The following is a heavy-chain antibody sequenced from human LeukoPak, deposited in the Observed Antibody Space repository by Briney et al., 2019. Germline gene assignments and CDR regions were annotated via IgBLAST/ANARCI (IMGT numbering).Heavy chain of an antibody. CDR2: ISYDGSNE. CDR1: GFTFSDYA. J-gene: IGHJ4*02. Sequence: GRSLRLSCAASGFTFSDYAMHWVRQAPGKGLEWVAIISYDGSNEFYADSVKGRCTISRDNSKNTLSLQMNSLRAEDTAVYYCARDFGSSLDYWGQGTLVTVSS. V-gene: IGHV3-30-3*01. D-gene: IGHD6-13*01. CDR3: ARDFGSSLDY.